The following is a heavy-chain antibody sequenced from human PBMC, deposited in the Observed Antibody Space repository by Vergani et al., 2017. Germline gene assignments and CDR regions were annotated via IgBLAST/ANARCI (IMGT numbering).Heavy chain of an antibody. CDR1: GGSISSGSYY. CDR3: ARGDGYSSSSAYYYYYGMDV. Sequence: QVQLQESGPGLVKPSQTLSLTCTVSGGSISSGSYYWSWIRQPAGKGLEWIGRIYYSGSTNYNPSLKSRVTISVDTSKNQFSLKLSSVTAADTAVYYCARGDGYSSSSAYYYYYGMDVWGQGTTVTVSS. J-gene: IGHJ6*02. V-gene: IGHV4-61*02. D-gene: IGHD6-13*01. CDR2: IYYSGST.